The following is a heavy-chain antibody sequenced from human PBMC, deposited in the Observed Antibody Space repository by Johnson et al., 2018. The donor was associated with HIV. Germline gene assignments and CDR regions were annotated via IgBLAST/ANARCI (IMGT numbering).Heavy chain of an antibody. CDR3: ARAGIVGDQRDAFDI. CDR1: GFTFSSYW. Sequence: VQLVESGGGVVQPGRSLRLSCAASGFTFSSYWMSWVRQAPGKGLEWVANIKQDGSEKYYVDSVKGRFTISRDNSKNTLYLQMNSLRAEDTAVYYCARAGIVGDQRDAFDIWGQGTMVTVSS. V-gene: IGHV3-7*01. D-gene: IGHD1-26*01. J-gene: IGHJ3*02. CDR2: IKQDGSEK.